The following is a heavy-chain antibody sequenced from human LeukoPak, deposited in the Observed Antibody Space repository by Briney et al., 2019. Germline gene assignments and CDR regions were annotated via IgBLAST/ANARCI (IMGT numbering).Heavy chain of an antibody. CDR1: GYTFTGYY. Sequence: ASVKVSCKASGYTFTGYYMHWVRQAPGQGLEWMGWINPNSGGTNCAQKFQGRVTMTRDTSISTAYMELSRLRSDDTAVYYCARDAELLWFGELLYHNNWFDPWGQGTLVTVSS. CDR2: INPNSGGT. V-gene: IGHV1-2*02. CDR3: ARDAELLWFGELLYHNNWFDP. J-gene: IGHJ5*02. D-gene: IGHD3-10*01.